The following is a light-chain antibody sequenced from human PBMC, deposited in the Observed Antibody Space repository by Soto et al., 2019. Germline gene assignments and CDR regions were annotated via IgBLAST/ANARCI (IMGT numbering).Light chain of an antibody. J-gene: IGLJ1*01. CDR3: SSYAGSPLCV. V-gene: IGLV2-8*01. CDR1: SSDVGGYNY. Sequence: QSVLTQPPSASGSPGQSVTISCTGTSSDVGGYNYVSWYQQHPGKAPKLIIYEVSKRPSGVPDRSSGSKSGNTASLTVSGLQAEDEADYYCSSYAGSPLCVFGTGTKVTVL. CDR2: EVS.